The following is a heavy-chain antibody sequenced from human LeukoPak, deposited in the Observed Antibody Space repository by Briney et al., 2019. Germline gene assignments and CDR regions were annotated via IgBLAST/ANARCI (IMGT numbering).Heavy chain of an antibody. D-gene: IGHD6-13*01. CDR3: ARVRQLAFDY. V-gene: IGHV4-59*01. Sequence: SETLSLTCTVSGGSISNYYWSWIRQPPGKGLEWVGYIYYSWRTNYNRSLKSRVTISVDTSKNQFSLKLSSVTTADTAVYYCARVRQLAFDYWGQGTLVTVSS. CDR2: IYYSWRT. CDR1: GGSISNYY. J-gene: IGHJ4*02.